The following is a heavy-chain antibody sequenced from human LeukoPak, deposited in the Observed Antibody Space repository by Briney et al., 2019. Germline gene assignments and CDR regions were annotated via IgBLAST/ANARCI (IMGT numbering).Heavy chain of an antibody. CDR2: INHSGST. D-gene: IGHD3-9*01. J-gene: IGHJ4*02. Sequence: LETLSLTCAVYGGSFSGYYWSWIRQPPGKGLEWIGEINHSGSTNYNPSLKSRVTISVDTSKNQFSLKLSSVTAADTAVYYCARGPPQYYDILTGYYPDWGQGTLVTVSS. CDR3: ARGPPQYYDILTGYYPD. V-gene: IGHV4-34*01. CDR1: GGSFSGYY.